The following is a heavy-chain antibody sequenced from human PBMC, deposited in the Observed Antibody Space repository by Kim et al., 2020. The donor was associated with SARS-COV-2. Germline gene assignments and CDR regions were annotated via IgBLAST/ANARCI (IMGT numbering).Heavy chain of an antibody. D-gene: IGHD4-4*01. Sequence: GGSLRLSCAASGFSFTRYWMSWVRQAPGKGLEWVANIKEDGTTKYYVDSVKGRFTISRDNAKNSLFLQMNILRVEDTAVYYCARDMGRYRRDWVDPWGQGTLVTVSS. V-gene: IGHV3-7*01. CDR3: ARDMGRYRRDWVDP. CDR2: IKEDGTTK. CDR1: GFSFTRYW. J-gene: IGHJ5*02.